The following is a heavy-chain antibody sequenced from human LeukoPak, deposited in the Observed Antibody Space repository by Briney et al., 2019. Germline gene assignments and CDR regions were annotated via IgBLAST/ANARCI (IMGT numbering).Heavy chain of an antibody. V-gene: IGHV1-2*02. D-gene: IGHD6-13*01. CDR3: ARDNIRVSAGNWNDY. J-gene: IGHJ4*02. Sequence: ASVKVSCKASGYTFTGYYMHWVRQAPGQGLEWMGWINPNSGGTNYAQKFQGRVTMTRDTSISTAYMELRSLRSDDTAVYYCARDNIRVSAGNWNDYWGQGTLVTVSS. CDR2: INPNSGGT. CDR1: GYTFTGYY.